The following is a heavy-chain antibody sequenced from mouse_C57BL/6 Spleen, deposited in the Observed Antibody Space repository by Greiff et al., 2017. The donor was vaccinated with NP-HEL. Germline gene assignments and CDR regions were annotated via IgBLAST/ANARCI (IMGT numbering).Heavy chain of an antibody. Sequence: DVMLVESGGGLVKPGGSLKLSCAASGFTFSDYGMHWVRQAPEKGLEWVAYISSGSSTIYYADTVKGRFTISRDNAKNTLFLQMTSLRSEDTAMYYCARLTTVVADYWGQGTTLTVSS. CDR2: ISSGSSTI. V-gene: IGHV5-17*01. CDR3: ARLTTVVADY. D-gene: IGHD1-1*01. CDR1: GFTFSDYG. J-gene: IGHJ2*01.